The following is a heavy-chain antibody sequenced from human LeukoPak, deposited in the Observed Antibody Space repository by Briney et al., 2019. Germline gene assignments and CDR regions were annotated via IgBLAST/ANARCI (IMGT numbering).Heavy chain of an antibody. J-gene: IGHJ4*02. Sequence: GGSLRLSCAASGFTFSDHYMSWFRQAPGKGLEWVSYISNSGSLKYYADSVKGRFTTSRDNAKNSLYLQMNNLRAEETAVYYCARNEGSFWGQGTLVTVSS. CDR2: ISNSGSLK. V-gene: IGHV3-11*01. D-gene: IGHD1-26*01. CDR3: ARNEGSF. CDR1: GFTFSDHY.